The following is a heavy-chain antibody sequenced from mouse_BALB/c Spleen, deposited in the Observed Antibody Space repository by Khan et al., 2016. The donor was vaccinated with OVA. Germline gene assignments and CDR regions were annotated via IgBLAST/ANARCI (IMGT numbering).Heavy chain of an antibody. CDR1: GFNIKDTY. V-gene: IGHV14-3*02. CDR2: IDPANGNT. CDR3: ASHYYGPFAY. D-gene: IGHD1-2*01. Sequence: KDGAELVKPGASVKLSCTASGFNIKDTYMHWVKQRPEQGLEWIGRIDPANGNTKYDPKFQGKATITADTSSNTAYLQLSSLTSEDTAVYYCASHYYGPFAYWGQGTLVTVSA. J-gene: IGHJ3*01.